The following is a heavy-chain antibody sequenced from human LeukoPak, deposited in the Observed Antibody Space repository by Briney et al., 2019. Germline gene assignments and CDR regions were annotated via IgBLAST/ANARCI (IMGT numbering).Heavy chain of an antibody. Sequence: SETLSLTCTVSGGSISSSSYYWGWIRQPPGKGLEWIGSIYYSGSTYYSPSLKSRVTMSVDTSRNRFSLKLTSVTAADTGVYYCARMYSGTYGGIDYWGQGSLVTVSS. J-gene: IGHJ4*02. V-gene: IGHV4-39*07. CDR2: IYYSGST. CDR3: ARMYSGTYGGIDY. D-gene: IGHD1-26*01. CDR1: GGSISSSSYY.